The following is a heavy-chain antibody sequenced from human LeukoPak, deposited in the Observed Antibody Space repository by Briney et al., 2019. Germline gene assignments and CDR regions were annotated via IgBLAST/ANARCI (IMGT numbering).Heavy chain of an antibody. CDR3: ARTYGSGSLDY. D-gene: IGHD2-15*01. Sequence: GGSLRLSCAASGFTVSSNHMSWVRQAPGKGLEWVSVIYSGGSIYYADSVKGRFTLSRDNSKNTLYLQMNSLRAEDTAVYYCARTYGSGSLDYGGQGTLVTVSS. J-gene: IGHJ4*02. CDR2: IYSGGSI. V-gene: IGHV3-53*01. CDR1: GFTVSSNH.